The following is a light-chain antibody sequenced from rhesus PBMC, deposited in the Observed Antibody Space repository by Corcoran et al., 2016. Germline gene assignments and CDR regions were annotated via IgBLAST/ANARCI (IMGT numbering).Light chain of an antibody. CDR1: QSVGST. V-gene: IGKV3-42*02. CDR3: QKYNDWPWT. Sequence: EIVMTQSPATLSLSPGERATLSCRASQSVGSTLAWYQQKPGQAPRLLISDASSRATGIPDRFSGRGCGTEFPFTISSLDPKDGGVYYCQKYNDWPWTFGQGTKVEIK. J-gene: IGKJ1*01. CDR2: DAS.